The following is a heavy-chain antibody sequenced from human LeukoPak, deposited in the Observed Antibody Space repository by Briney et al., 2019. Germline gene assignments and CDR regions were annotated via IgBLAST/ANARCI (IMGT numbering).Heavy chain of an antibody. J-gene: IGHJ4*02. CDR2: VKQDGSEK. D-gene: IGHD3-3*01. V-gene: IGHV3-7*01. Sequence: PGGSLRLSCAASGFTFRSYWMTWVRQAPGKGLEWVANVKQDGSEKHYVDAVKGRFTIFRENAKNSLYLQMNSLKVEDTAVCYCTRGVATYDFWNGYVWGQGTLVTVSS. CDR3: TRGVATYDFWNGYV. CDR1: GFTFRSYW.